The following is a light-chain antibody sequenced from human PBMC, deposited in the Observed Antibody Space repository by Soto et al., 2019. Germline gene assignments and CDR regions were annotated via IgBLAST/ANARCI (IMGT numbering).Light chain of an antibody. Sequence: QSVLTQPRSVSGSPGQSVTISCTGTSSDVGGYNYVSWYQQHPGKAPKLMIYDVSKRPSGVPDRFSGSTSGNTASLTISGLQAEDEADYYCCSYAVSYTLVVFGPGTKLTVL. CDR3: CSYAVSYTLVV. CDR2: DVS. CDR1: SSDVGGYNY. J-gene: IGLJ1*01. V-gene: IGLV2-11*01.